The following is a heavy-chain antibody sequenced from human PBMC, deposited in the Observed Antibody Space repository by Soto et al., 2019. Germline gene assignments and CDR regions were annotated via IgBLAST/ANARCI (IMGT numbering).Heavy chain of an antibody. D-gene: IGHD1-20*01. CDR3: ASRYNWNPWD. Sequence: PVGSLRLSCAASGFTFSTYSMNWVRQAPGKGLEWVSSISSSSSYIYYADSVKGRFTISRDNAKNSLYLQMNSLRAEDTAVYYCASRYNWNPWDWGQGTLVTVSS. V-gene: IGHV3-21*01. CDR1: GFTFSTYS. J-gene: IGHJ4*02. CDR2: ISSSSSYI.